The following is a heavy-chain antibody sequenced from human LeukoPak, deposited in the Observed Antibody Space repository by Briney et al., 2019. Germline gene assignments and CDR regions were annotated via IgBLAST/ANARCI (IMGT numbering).Heavy chain of an antibody. V-gene: IGHV2-5*01. CDR1: GFSLSTRGGG. CDR2: IFCNADK. J-gene: IGHJ4*02. Sequence: SGPTLLKPTQTLTLTCTFSGFSLSTRGGGVGWIRQPPGKALEWLSLIFCNADKRYTPSLKSSLTITNDTSKTHVVLTMTNMDPVDTATYYCAHTLPHYDFWRLSHLFDYWGQGTLVTVSS. CDR3: AHTLPHYDFWRLSHLFDY. D-gene: IGHD3-3*01.